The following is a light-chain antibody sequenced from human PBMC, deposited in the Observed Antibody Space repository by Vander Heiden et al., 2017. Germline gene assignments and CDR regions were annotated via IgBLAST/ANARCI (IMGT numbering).Light chain of an antibody. CDR1: SSDVGGYKY. V-gene: IGLV2-14*01. Sequence: QSALTQPASVSGSLGQSITISCTGTSSDVGGYKYVSWYQQHPGKAPKLIIYEVSNRPAGVTNRFSGSKSGNTASLTISGLQAEDEAYYHCTSYAGNKKVFGGGTKVTVL. CDR2: EVS. J-gene: IGLJ2*01. CDR3: TSYAGNKKV.